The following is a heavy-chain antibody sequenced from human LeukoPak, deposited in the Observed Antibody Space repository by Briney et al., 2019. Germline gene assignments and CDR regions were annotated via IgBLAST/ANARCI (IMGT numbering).Heavy chain of an antibody. J-gene: IGHJ4*02. CDR1: GCTFTSYV. CDR3: ARKDYYYDSSGYYSPFDY. CDR2: ISAYNGNT. Sequence: GASVKVSCKASGCTFTSYVISWVRQAPGQGLEWMGWISAYNGNTNYAQKLQGRVTMTTDTSTSTAYMELRSLRSDDTAVYYCARKDYYYDSSGYYSPFDYWGQGTLVTVSS. V-gene: IGHV1-18*01. D-gene: IGHD3-22*01.